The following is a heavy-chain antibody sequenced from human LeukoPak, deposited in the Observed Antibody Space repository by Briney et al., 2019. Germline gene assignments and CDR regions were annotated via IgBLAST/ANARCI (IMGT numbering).Heavy chain of an antibody. J-gene: IGHJ4*02. CDR3: ASNPSFYDSSGYYTDY. V-gene: IGHV1-69*04. CDR1: GGTFSSYA. CDR2: IIPILGIA. D-gene: IGHD3-22*01. Sequence: SVKVSCKASGGTFSSYAISRVRQAPGQGLEWMGRIIPILGIANYAQKFQGRVTITADKSTSTAYMELSSLRSEDTAVYYCASNPSFYDSSGYYTDYWGQGTLVTVSS.